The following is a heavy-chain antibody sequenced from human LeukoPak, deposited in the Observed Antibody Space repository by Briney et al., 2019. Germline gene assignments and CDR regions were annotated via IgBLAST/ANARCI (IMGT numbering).Heavy chain of an antibody. Sequence: PGTSLRLSCEVSGLSFSSYAMHCVRQAPGKGLEWVAVIRHDETKEYYADSVEGRFTISRDTPNNMLYLQMNNMRAEDTAVYYCAKEYTPSSPLGELDSWGQGTLVIVSS. V-gene: IGHV3-33*03. J-gene: IGHJ4*02. CDR2: IRHDETKE. D-gene: IGHD6-6*01. CDR3: AKEYTPSSPLGELDS. CDR1: GLSFSSYA.